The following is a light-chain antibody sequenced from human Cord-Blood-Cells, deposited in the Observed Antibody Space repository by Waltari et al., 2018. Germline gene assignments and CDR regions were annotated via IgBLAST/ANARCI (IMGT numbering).Light chain of an antibody. J-gene: IGLJ2*01. V-gene: IGLV2-11*01. CDR3: CSYAGSYTLV. Sequence: QSALTQPRSVSGSPGQSVTISCTGTSSDVGGYNYVSWYQQHPAKAPKLMIYDFSKRPSGVPDRFSGSKSGNTASLTSSGLQAENEADYYCCSYAGSYTLVFGGGTKLTVL. CDR2: DFS. CDR1: SSDVGGYNY.